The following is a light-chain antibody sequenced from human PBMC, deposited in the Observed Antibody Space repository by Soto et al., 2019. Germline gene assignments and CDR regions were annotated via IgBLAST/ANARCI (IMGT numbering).Light chain of an antibody. CDR3: QQTYSTLSIT. V-gene: IGKV1-39*01. Sequence: DIQMTQSPSSLSASVGDRVTITCRASESIARHLNWYQQRPGKAPKLLIYAASTLQNGVPSRFRGGGSGTDFTLTISNLQPDAFATYYCQQTYSTLSITFGQGTRLEIK. CDR2: AAS. CDR1: ESIARH. J-gene: IGKJ5*01.